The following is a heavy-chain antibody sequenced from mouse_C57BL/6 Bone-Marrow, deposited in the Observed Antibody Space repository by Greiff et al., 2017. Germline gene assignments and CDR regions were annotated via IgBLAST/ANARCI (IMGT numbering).Heavy chain of an antibody. J-gene: IGHJ1*03. CDR3: TRAPNWYFDV. V-gene: IGHV5-9-1*02. CDR2: ISSGGDYI. Sequence: EVNVVESGEGLVKPGGSLKLSCAASGFTFSSYSMSWVRQTPEKRLEWVAYISSGGDYIYYADTVKGRFTISRDNARNTLYLQMSSLKSEDTAMYYCTRAPNWYFDVWGTGTTVTVSS. CDR1: GFTFSSYS.